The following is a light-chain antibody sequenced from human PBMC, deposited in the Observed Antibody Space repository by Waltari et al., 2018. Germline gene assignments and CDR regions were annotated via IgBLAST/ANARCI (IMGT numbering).Light chain of an antibody. CDR3: QQYDNPLFT. J-gene: IGKJ3*01. V-gene: IGKV1-33*01. Sequence: DIQMTQSPSSLSASVGDRVTITCQASQDITKSLNWYQQKPGKAPKLLIYDAFTLEVGVPSRFSGSGSGTDFTFSISRLQPEDFATYYCQQYDNPLFTFGPGTKVDIK. CDR1: QDITKS. CDR2: DAF.